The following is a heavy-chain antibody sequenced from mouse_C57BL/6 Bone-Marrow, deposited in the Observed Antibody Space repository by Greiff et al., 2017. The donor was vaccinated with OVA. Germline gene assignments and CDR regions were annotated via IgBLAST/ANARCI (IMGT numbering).Heavy chain of an antibody. D-gene: IGHD2-1*01. CDR2: IYPRSGNT. Sequence: QVHVKQSGAELARPGASVKLSCKASGYTFTSYGISWVKQRTGQGLEWIGEIYPRSGNTYYNEKFKGKATLTADKSSSTAYMELRSLTSEDSAVYFCASLYGNYGAMDYWGQGTSVTVSS. CDR1: GYTFTSYG. CDR3: ASLYGNYGAMDY. V-gene: IGHV1-81*01. J-gene: IGHJ4*01.